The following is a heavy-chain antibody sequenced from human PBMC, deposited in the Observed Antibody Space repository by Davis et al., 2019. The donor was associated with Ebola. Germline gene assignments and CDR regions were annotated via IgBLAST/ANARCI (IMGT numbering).Heavy chain of an antibody. CDR1: GFTFSSYS. D-gene: IGHD1-1*01. CDR3: AKTSANTPPYYFDY. J-gene: IGHJ4*02. Sequence: GESLKISCAASGFTFSSYSMNWVRQAPGKGLEWVSYISSSSSTTYYADSVKGRFTISRDNSQNTLSLQMNSLSAEDTAVYFCAKTSANTPPYYFDYWGQGTLVTVSS. CDR2: ISSSSSTT. V-gene: IGHV3-48*01.